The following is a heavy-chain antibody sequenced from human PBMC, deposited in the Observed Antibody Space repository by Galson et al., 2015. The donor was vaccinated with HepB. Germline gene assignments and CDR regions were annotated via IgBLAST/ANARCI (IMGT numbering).Heavy chain of an antibody. CDR2: ISGSGGST. CDR3: AKTINVIRGGKAYGMDV. D-gene: IGHD3-10*01. V-gene: IGHV3-23*01. CDR1: GVTFSSYV. J-gene: IGHJ6*02. Sequence: SLRLSCAASGVTFSSYVMRRVRQAPGKGLEWVSSISGSGGSTDYANSVKGRFTISRDNLKNTLFLQMNSLRAEDTAVYFCAKTINVIRGGKAYGMDVWGQGTTVTVS.